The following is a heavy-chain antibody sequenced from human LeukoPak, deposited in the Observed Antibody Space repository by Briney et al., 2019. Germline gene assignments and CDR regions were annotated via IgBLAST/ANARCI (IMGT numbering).Heavy chain of an antibody. CDR2: INHSGSA. V-gene: IGHV4-34*01. Sequence: PSETLSLTCAVSGGSFSGYYWTWIRQPPGKGLEWIGEINHSGSANYNPSLKSRVTISLDTSKNQFPLNLSSVTAADTAVYYCARGGWGIRDGYQIDYWGQGTLVTVSS. CDR1: GGSFSGYY. D-gene: IGHD5-12*01. CDR3: ARGGWGIRDGYQIDY. J-gene: IGHJ4*02.